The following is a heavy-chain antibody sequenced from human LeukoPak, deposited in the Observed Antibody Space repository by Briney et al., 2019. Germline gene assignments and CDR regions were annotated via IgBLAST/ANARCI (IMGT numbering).Heavy chain of an antibody. J-gene: IGHJ5*02. V-gene: IGHV1-69*05. D-gene: IGHD1-26*01. CDR2: IIPIFGTA. CDR1: GGTFSSYA. CDR3: AREVEWELLSSWFDP. Sequence: SVKVSCKASGGTFSSYAISWVRQAPGQGLEWMGGIIPIFGTANYAQKFQGRVTIITDESTSTAYMELSSLRSGDTAVYYCAREVEWELLSSWFDPWGQGTLVTVSS.